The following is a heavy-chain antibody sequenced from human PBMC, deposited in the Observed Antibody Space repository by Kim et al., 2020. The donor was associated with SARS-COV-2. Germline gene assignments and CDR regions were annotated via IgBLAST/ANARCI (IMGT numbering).Heavy chain of an antibody. D-gene: IGHD6-13*01. CDR3: ARHVSASSTWNNGAMDY. J-gene: IGHJ4*02. V-gene: IGHV4-39*01. CDR2: IYYSGST. Sequence: SETLSLTCTVSSDSISNSNYYWAWIRQPPGKGLEWIGVIYYSGSTYYIPSLKSRVTMSVDTSKNQFSLKVNSVTAADTAVYYCARHVSASSTWNNGAMDYWGQGILVTVSS. CDR1: SDSISNSNYY.